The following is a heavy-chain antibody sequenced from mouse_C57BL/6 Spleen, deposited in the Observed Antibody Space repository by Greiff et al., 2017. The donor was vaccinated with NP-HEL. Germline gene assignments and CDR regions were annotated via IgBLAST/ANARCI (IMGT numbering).Heavy chain of an antibody. CDR1: GYTFTSYW. D-gene: IGHD1-1*01. CDR3: ASAYYGTAMDY. J-gene: IGHJ4*01. V-gene: IGHV1-50*01. CDR2: IDPSDSYT. Sequence: QVQLQQPGAELVKPGASVKLSCKASGYTFTSYWMQWVKQRPGQGLEWIGEIDPSDSYTNYNQKFKGKATLTVDTSSSTAYMQLSSLTSEDSAVYYCASAYYGTAMDYWGQGTSVTVSS.